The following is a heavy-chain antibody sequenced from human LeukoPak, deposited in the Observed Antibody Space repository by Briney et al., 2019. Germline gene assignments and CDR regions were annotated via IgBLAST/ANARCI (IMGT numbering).Heavy chain of an antibody. D-gene: IGHD3-22*01. CDR1: GGSISSGGYY. CDR3: ASLYYYDSSGYSRHGAFDI. Sequence: SQTLSLTCTVSGGSISSGGYYWSWVRQHPGKGLEWIGYIYYSGSTYYNPSLKSRVTISVDTSKNQSSLKLSSVTAADTAVYYCASLYYYDSSGYSRHGAFDIWGQGTMVTVSS. CDR2: IYYSGST. V-gene: IGHV4-31*03. J-gene: IGHJ3*02.